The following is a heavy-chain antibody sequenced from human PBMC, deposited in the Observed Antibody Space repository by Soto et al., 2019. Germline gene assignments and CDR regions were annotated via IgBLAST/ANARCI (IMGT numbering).Heavy chain of an antibody. V-gene: IGHV1-3*01. J-gene: IGHJ4*02. D-gene: IGHD3-10*01. CDR2: INAGNGNT. CDR3: AKYRITRVRGVLIMHY. CDR1: GYTFTNYA. Sequence: QVQLVQSGAEVKKPGASVKVSCKASGYTFTNYALHWVRQAPGQRLEWMGWINAGNGNTKYSQKVQGRGTMTRDTPASTAYMELSSLRSEDTAVYYWAKYRITRVRGVLIMHYWGQGTLVTVSS.